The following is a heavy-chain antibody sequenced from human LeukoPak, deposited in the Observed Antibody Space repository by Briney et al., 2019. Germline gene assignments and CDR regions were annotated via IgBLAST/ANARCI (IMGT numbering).Heavy chain of an antibody. CDR1: GFTFSNYA. CDR2: ISGNGGST. J-gene: IGHJ6*02. D-gene: IGHD2-8*01. Sequence: GGSLRLSCAASGFTFSNYAMSWVRQAPGKGLDWVSVISGNGGSTYYADSVKGRFTISRDNSKNTVYLQMKSLRADDTAVYYCAKPSGETQVMADGLDVWGQGTTVTVSS. V-gene: IGHV3-23*01. CDR3: AKPSGETQVMADGLDV.